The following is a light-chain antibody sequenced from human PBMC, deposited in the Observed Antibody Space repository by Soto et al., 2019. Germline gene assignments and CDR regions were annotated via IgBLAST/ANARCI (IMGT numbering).Light chain of an antibody. CDR3: QQFDDSRPAFT. Sequence: ESVLTQSPGSLSLSPGERATLSCMASQSVNSKFLNWYQHKPGQAPRLLIYGASLRATGIPDRFSGSRSGADFTLTITRLQPEDSAVYFCQQFDDSRPAFTFGQGTKLEI. CDR1: QSVNSKF. J-gene: IGKJ2*01. V-gene: IGKV3-20*01. CDR2: GAS.